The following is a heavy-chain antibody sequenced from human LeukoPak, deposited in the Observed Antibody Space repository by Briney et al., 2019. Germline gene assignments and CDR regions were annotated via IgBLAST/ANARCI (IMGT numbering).Heavy chain of an antibody. CDR2: IYYSGST. CDR1: GGSISTDY. CDR3: ARDRIASGYHGGDAFDI. V-gene: IGHV4-59*01. D-gene: IGHD5-12*01. Sequence: SETLSLTCTVSGGSISTDYWSWIRQPPGKGLEWIGYIYYSGSTNYKPSLKSRVSISVDTSKNQFSLHLTSVTAADTAVYYCARDRIASGYHGGDAFDIWGQGGLVTVSS. J-gene: IGHJ3*02.